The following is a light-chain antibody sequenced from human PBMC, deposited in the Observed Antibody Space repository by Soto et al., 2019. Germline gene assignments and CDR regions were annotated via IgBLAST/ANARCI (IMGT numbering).Light chain of an antibody. J-gene: IGLJ2*01. CDR2: DDS. CDR1: NIGSKS. V-gene: IGLV3-21*02. Sequence: SYELTQPPSVSVAPGQTARITCGGNNIGSKSVHWYQQKPGQAPVVVVYDDSDRPSGIPERFSGSNSGNTATLTIGRVEAGDEAYYYCSSYAGSNNLVFGGGTKLTVL. CDR3: SSYAGSNNLV.